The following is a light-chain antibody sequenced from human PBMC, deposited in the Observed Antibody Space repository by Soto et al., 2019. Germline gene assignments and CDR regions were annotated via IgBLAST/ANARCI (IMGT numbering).Light chain of an antibody. CDR1: QSISSS. CDR3: QQSYSTPRT. CDR2: AAS. Sequence: DIQMTQSPSSLSASVRDRVTITCRASQSISSSLNWYQQKPGKAPKLLIYAASSLQSGVPSRFSGSGSGTYFPLTSSSLQPEDFATYYCQQSYSTPRTFGQGTKVEIK. V-gene: IGKV1-39*01. J-gene: IGKJ1*01.